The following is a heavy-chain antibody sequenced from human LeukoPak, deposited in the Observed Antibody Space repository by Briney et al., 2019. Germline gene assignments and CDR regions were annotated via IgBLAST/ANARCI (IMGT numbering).Heavy chain of an antibody. CDR1: GFTFSAYY. D-gene: IGHD2-2*01. CDR3: TRGARYCTSTSCQVRYYMDV. V-gene: IGHV3-74*03. Sequence: PGGSLRLSCAASGFTFSAYYMHWVRQAPGRGLMWVSRISTDGSITTYADSVKGRFTISRDNAKNTLYLQMNSLRAEDTAVYYCTRGARYCTSTSCQVRYYMDVWGKGTTVTFYS. CDR2: ISTDGSIT. J-gene: IGHJ6*03.